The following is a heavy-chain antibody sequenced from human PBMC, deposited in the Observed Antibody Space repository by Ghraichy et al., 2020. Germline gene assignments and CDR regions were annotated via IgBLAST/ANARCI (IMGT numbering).Heavy chain of an antibody. CDR2: IIPIFGTA. J-gene: IGHJ4*02. CDR3: ARDRYNWNYGANYFDY. Sequence: SVKVSCKASGGTFSSYAISWVRQAPGQGLEWMGGIIPIFGTANYAQKFQGRVTITADESTSTAYMELSSLRSEDTAVYYCARDRYNWNYGANYFDYWGQGTLVTVSS. CDR1: GGTFSSYA. V-gene: IGHV1-69*13. D-gene: IGHD1-7*01.